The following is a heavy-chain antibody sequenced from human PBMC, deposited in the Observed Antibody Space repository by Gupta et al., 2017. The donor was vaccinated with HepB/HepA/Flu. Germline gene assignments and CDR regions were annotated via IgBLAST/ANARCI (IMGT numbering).Heavy chain of an antibody. J-gene: IGHJ1*01. Sequence: QLQLQESGPGLVKPSETLSLTCTVSGGSISSSGYYWVWIRQPPGKGLEWIGSIYYSGNTYYNPSLKSRVTISVDASKNQFSLRLSSVTAADTAVYFCARPGYGDRFPNAEYFQHWGQGTLVSVSS. CDR3: ARPGYGDRFPNAEYFQH. CDR1: GGSISSSGYY. CDR2: IYYSGNT. V-gene: IGHV4-39*01. D-gene: IGHD4-17*01.